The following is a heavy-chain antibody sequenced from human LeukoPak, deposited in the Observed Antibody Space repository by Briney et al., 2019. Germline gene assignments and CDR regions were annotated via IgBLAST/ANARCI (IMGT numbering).Heavy chain of an antibody. J-gene: IGHJ4*02. V-gene: IGHV4-59*08. D-gene: IGHD6-13*01. CDR1: GGSISSYY. Sequence: SEALSLTCTVSGGSISSYYWSCIRQPPGRGLEWIGYIYYSGSTDYNPSLKSRVTISVDTSKNQFSLKLSSVTAADTAVYYWSSHDWQQQPPGWWGQGTLAIVSS. CDR2: IYYSGST. CDR3: SSHDWQQQPPGW.